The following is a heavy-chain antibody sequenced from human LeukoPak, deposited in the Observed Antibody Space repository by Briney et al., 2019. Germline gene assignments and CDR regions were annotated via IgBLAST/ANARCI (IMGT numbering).Heavy chain of an antibody. V-gene: IGHV3-9*01. D-gene: IGHD1-7*01. J-gene: IGHJ3*02. CDR1: GFTFDDYA. CDR3: AKGVWNYETDAFDI. Sequence: GGSLRLSCAASGFTFDDYAMHWVRQAPGKGLEWGSGISWNSGSIGYADSVKGRFTISRDKAKNSLYLQMHSLRAEDTALYYCAKGVWNYETDAFDIWGQGTMVTVSS. CDR2: ISWNSGSI.